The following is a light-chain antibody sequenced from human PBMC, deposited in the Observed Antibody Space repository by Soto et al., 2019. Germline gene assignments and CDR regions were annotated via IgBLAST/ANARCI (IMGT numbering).Light chain of an antibody. V-gene: IGKV1-5*01. Sequence: DIQMTQSPSTLSASVGDRVTITCRASQSISSWLAWYQQKPGKAPKLLIYDASSVESGVPSRFSGSGSGTACTLTISSLQPDDFATYYCQQYNSYSYTFGQGTKLDIK. CDR2: DAS. J-gene: IGKJ2*01. CDR1: QSISSW. CDR3: QQYNSYSYT.